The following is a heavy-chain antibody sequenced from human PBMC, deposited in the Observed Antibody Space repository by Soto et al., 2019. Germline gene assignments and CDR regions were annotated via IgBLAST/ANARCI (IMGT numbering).Heavy chain of an antibody. J-gene: IGHJ4*02. CDR2: ISYDGSNK. D-gene: IGHD5-18*01. CDR3: AKRRDGYNYFDY. CDR1: GFTFSSYG. V-gene: IGHV3-30*18. Sequence: GGSLRLSCAASGFTFSSYGMHWVRQAPGKGLEWVAVISYDGSNKYYADSVKGRFTISRDNSKNTLYLQMNSLRAEDTAVYYCAKRRDGYNYFDYWGQGTLVTVYS.